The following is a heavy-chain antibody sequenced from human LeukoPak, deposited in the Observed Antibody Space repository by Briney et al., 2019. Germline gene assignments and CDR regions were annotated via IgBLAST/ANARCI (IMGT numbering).Heavy chain of an antibody. CDR3: AREYRHQPD. J-gene: IGHJ4*02. CDR1: GYTFTNYD. CDR2: MNPNSGNT. D-gene: IGHD5-12*01. V-gene: IGHV1-8*01. Sequence: ASVKVSCKASGYTFTNYDINWVRQASGQGLEWMGWMNPNSGNTGYAQKFQGRFTMTWDTSISTAYKELSSLRSEDTAVYYCAREYRHQPDWGQGTLVTVSS.